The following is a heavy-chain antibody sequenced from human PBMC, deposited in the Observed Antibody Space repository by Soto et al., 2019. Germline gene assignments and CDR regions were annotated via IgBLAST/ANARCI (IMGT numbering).Heavy chain of an antibody. CDR1: GGSISSYY. J-gene: IGHJ4*02. D-gene: IGHD4-17*01. V-gene: IGHV4-59*01. CDR2: IYYSGST. CDR3: ARSSTVTTFNY. Sequence: SETLSLTCTVSGGSISSYYWSWIRQPPGKGLEWIGYIYYSGSTNYNPSLKSRVTISVDTSKNQFSLKLSSVTAADTAVYYCARSSTVTTFNYWGQGTLVTVSS.